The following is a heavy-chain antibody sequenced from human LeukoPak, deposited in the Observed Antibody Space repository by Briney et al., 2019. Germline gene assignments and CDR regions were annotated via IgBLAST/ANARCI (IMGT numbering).Heavy chain of an antibody. Sequence: GTSLRLSCAASGFTFSKYWMLWVRQAPGKGLESVSRINTDGTVTTYADSVKGRFTVSRDNADNTMFLQMNSVRDEDTAVYYCATKQWLAPPPDSWGQGTPVTVSS. CDR2: INTDGTVT. D-gene: IGHD6-19*01. J-gene: IGHJ4*02. CDR1: GFTFSKYW. CDR3: ATKQWLAPPPDS. V-gene: IGHV3-74*01.